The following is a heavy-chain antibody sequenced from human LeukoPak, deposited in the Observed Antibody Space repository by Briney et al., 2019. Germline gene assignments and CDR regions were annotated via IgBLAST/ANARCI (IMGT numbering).Heavy chain of an antibody. CDR1: GFTFSSFA. Sequence: GGSLRLSCAASGFTFSSFAMICLPQTPGKGVDDFSAICTSGGAAYYAHPVKGRLTISRDNSKNTLYLQMNSLRAEDTAVYYCAKAHSGSWTYYFDSWGQGTLVTVSS. D-gene: IGHD6-13*01. J-gene: IGHJ4*02. CDR3: AKAHSGSWTYYFDS. CDR2: ICTSGGAA. V-gene: IGHV3-23*01.